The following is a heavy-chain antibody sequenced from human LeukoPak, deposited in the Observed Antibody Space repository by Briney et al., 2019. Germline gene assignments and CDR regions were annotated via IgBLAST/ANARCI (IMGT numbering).Heavy chain of an antibody. Sequence: ASVKVSCKASGYTFTSYDINWVRQATGQGLEWMGWMNPNSGNTGYAQKFQGRVTITRNTSISTAYMELSSLRSEDTAVYYCARGYPYYYDSSGELGDFDYWGQGTLVTVSS. J-gene: IGHJ4*02. V-gene: IGHV1-8*03. CDR1: GYTFTSYD. D-gene: IGHD3-22*01. CDR2: MNPNSGNT. CDR3: ARGYPYYYDSSGELGDFDY.